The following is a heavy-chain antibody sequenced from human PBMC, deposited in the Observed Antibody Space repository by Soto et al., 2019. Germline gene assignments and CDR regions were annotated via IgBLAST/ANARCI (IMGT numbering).Heavy chain of an antibody. CDR3: AREYSSSLRYYYYMDV. CDR1: GFTFSSYW. D-gene: IGHD6-6*01. J-gene: IGHJ6*03. CDR2: IKQDGSEK. Sequence: GGSLRLSCAASGFTFSSYWMSWVRQAPGKGLEWVANIKQDGSEKYYVDSVKGRFTISRDNAKNSLYLQMNSLRAEDTAVYYCAREYSSSLRYYYYMDVWGKGTTVTVSS. V-gene: IGHV3-7*01.